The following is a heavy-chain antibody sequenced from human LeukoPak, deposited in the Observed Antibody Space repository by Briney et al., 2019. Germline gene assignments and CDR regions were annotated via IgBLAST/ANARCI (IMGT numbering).Heavy chain of an antibody. CDR1: GYTFTNCY. CDR2: INPSGGST. D-gene: IGHD3-16*01. Sequence: ASVKVSCKASGYTFTNCYIHWVRQAPGQGLEWMGIINPSGGSTSYAQKFQGRVTMTRDMSTSTVYMELSSLRSEDTAVYYCAKTPPGGDVDHWGEGTLVTVSS. J-gene: IGHJ4*02. CDR3: AKTPPGGDVDH. V-gene: IGHV1-46*01.